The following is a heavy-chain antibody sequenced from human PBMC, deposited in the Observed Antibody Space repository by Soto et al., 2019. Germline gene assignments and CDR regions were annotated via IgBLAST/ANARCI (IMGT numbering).Heavy chain of an antibody. Sequence: QVQLVQSGAEVKKPGSSVKVSCKASGDTFSSYSISWVRQAPGQGLEWMGGIIPIFGTPNYAPKFHGRVTITAAAPTTTAYMELSSLTSDDTAVYYCAREHTAHGSHGDWGQGTLVTVSS. V-gene: IGHV1-69*12. CDR2: IIPIFGTP. D-gene: IGHD5-18*01. CDR1: GDTFSSYS. J-gene: IGHJ4*02. CDR3: AREHTAHGSHGD.